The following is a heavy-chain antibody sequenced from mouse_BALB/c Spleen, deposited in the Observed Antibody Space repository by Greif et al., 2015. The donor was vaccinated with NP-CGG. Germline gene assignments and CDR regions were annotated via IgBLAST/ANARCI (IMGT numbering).Heavy chain of an antibody. V-gene: IGHV2-9*02. J-gene: IGHJ4*01. D-gene: IGHD3-1*01. CDR1: GFSLTSYG. CDR2: IWAGGST. CDR3: ARDRAFYAMDY. Sequence: VNVVESGPGLVAPSQSLSITCTVSGFSLTSYGVHWVRQPPGKGLEWLGVIWAGGSTNYNSALMSRLSISKDNSKSQVFLKMNSLQTDDTAMYYCARDRAFYAMDYWGQGTSVTVSS.